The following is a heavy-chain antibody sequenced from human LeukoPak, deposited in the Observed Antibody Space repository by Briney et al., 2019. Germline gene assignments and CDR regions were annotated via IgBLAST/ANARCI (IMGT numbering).Heavy chain of an antibody. D-gene: IGHD4-11*01. Sequence: SETLSLTCTVSGGSISTYYWTWTRQLPGKGLEWIGYIYNSGITNYNPSLKSRVTVSVDTSKNQFSLRLTSVTAADTAVYYCARSVPSLDYLFDSWGHGTLVTVSS. CDR2: IYNSGIT. CDR1: GGSISTYY. V-gene: IGHV4-59*08. CDR3: ARSVPSLDYLFDS. J-gene: IGHJ5*01.